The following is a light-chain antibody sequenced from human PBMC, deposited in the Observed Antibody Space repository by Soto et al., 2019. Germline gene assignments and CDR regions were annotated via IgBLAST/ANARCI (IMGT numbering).Light chain of an antibody. V-gene: IGKV1-9*01. CDR3: QQLNSYPIT. J-gene: IGKJ5*01. CDR1: LPISNY. CDR2: AAS. Sequence: DIQMTQSPSSLSASVGHRVTTTARASLPISNYLAWYQQKPGKAPKLLIYAASTLQSGVPSRFSGSGSGTEFTLTISSLQPEDFATYYCQQLNSYPITFGQGTRLEIK.